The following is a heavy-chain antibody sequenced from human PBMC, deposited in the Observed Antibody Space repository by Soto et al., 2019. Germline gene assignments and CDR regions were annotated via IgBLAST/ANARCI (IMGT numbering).Heavy chain of an antibody. CDR3: ASFQDIVVVPAAYGMDV. J-gene: IGHJ6*02. V-gene: IGHV4-30-4*01. D-gene: IGHD2-2*01. CDR2: IYYSGST. CDR1: GGSISSGDYY. Sequence: KSSETLSLTCTVSGGSISSGDYYWSWIRQPPGKGLEWIGYIYYSGSTYYNPSLKSRVTISVDTSKNQFSLKLSSVTAADTAVYYCASFQDIVVVPAAYGMDVWGQGTTVTVSS.